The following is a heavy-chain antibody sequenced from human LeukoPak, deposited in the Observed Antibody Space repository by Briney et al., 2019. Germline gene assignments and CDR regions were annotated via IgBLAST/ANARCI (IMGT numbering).Heavy chain of an antibody. J-gene: IGHJ4*02. D-gene: IGHD3-16*01. CDR2: INPDSGFT. CDR3: APTDEAYTSWWKV. Sequence: ASVKVSCKASGYKFTDDYMHWVRQAPGQGLEFIGWINPDSGFTNYAQKFKGRVTMTRDTSISTAYLGVRSLTSDDTAVYNCAPTDEAYTSWWKVWGQGTLVTVSS. CDR1: GYKFTDDY. V-gene: IGHV1-2*02.